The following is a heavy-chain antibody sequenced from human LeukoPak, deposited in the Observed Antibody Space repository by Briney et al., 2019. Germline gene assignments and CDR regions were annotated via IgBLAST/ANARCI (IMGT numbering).Heavy chain of an antibody. CDR3: ARDRDLELGKDYCYDYYYMDA. Sequence: ASVKVSCKASGYTFTTYGISWVRQAPGQGLEWMGWINPNSGGANYAQKFQGRVTMTRDTSISTAYMELSGLRSDATAVYYCARDRDLELGKDYCYDYYYMDAWGKGTPVTVSS. CDR2: INPNSGGA. D-gene: IGHD1-7*01. V-gene: IGHV1-2*02. J-gene: IGHJ6*03. CDR1: GYTFTTYG.